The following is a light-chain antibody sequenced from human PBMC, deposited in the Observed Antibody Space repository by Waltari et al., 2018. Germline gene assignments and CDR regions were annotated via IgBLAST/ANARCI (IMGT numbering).Light chain of an antibody. CDR1: QSVTRY. V-gene: IGKV3-20*01. CDR3: QHHVRLPAT. Sequence: EIVLTQSPGPLSLSPGERATLSCRTSQSVTRYLARYHQKPGQAPRLLIYAASTRATGIPDRFSGSGSGTDFSLTISRLEPEDFAVYFCQHHVRLPATFGQGTKVEIK. J-gene: IGKJ1*01. CDR2: AAS.